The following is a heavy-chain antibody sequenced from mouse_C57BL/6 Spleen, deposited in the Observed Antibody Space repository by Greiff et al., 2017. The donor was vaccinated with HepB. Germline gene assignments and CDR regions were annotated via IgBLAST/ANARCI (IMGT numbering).Heavy chain of an antibody. Sequence: VQLQQSGAELVRPGASVTLSCKASGYTFTDYEMHWVKQTPVHGLEWIGAIDPETGGTAYNQKFKGKAILTADKSSSTAYMELRSLTSEDSAVYDCTRGPMVTTRYFDYWGQGTTLTVSS. V-gene: IGHV1-15*01. J-gene: IGHJ2*01. D-gene: IGHD2-2*01. CDR1: GYTFTDYE. CDR3: TRGPMVTTRYFDY. CDR2: IDPETGGT.